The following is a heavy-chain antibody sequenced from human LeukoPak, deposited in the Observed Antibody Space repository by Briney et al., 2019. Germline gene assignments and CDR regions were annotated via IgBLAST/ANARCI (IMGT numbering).Heavy chain of an antibody. D-gene: IGHD6-13*01. CDR3: ARAGRRYSSSYGWFDP. CDR2: IIPIFGTA. CDR1: GGTFSSYA. J-gene: IGHJ5*02. Sequence: GASVKVSCKASGGTFSSYAISWVRQAPGQGLEWMGGIIPIFGTANYAQKFQGRVTITADESTSTAYMELSSLRSEDTAVYYCARAGRRYSSSYGWFDPWGQGTLVTVSS. V-gene: IGHV1-69*13.